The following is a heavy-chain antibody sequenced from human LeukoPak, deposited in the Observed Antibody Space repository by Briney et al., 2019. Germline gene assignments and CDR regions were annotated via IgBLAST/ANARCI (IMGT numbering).Heavy chain of an antibody. D-gene: IGHD6-19*01. J-gene: IGHJ6*02. V-gene: IGHV3-74*01. CDR3: ASANLLSGWYDDYGMDV. CDR2: INSDGSST. CDR1: GFTFSSYA. Sequence: GGSLRLSCAASGFTFSSYAMHWVRQAPGKGLVWVSRINSDGSSTSYADSVKGRFTISRDNAKNTLYLQMNSLRAEDTAVYYCASANLLSGWYDDYGMDVWGQGTTVTVSS.